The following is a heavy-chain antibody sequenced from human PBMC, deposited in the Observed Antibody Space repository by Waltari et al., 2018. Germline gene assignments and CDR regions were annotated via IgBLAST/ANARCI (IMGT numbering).Heavy chain of an antibody. CDR1: GFSFSRWY. CDR2: MNQDGSEK. V-gene: IGHV3-7*01. Sequence: DVLLVESGGALVQPGGSLRLSCAASGFSFSRWYMSWFRQAPGKGLEWVANMNQDGSEKNYVDSVKGRFTISRDNAKNSLSLQMNSLRVEDTAVYYCARAPKRTSSEVDYWGQGTLVTVSS. J-gene: IGHJ4*02. D-gene: IGHD6-19*01. CDR3: ARAPKRTSSEVDY.